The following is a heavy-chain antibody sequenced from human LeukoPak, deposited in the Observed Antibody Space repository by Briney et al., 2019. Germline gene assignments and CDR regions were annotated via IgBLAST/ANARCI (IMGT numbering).Heavy chain of an antibody. CDR1: GFTFSEYN. CDR3: ARDSYTSSWYDFDY. D-gene: IGHD6-13*01. CDR2: ISTNGGTT. Sequence: GGSLRLSCAASGFTFSEYNMHWVRQAPGKGLEYVSAISTNGGTTHYADSVKGRFTISRDDSKSTLDLQMGSLRPEDLAVYYCARDSYTSSWYDFDYWGQGTLVTVSS. V-gene: IGHV3-64*02. J-gene: IGHJ4*02.